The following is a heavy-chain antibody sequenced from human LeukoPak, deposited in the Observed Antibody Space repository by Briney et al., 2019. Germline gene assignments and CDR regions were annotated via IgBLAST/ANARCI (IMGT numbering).Heavy chain of an antibody. V-gene: IGHV3-74*01. CDR2: TNSDGSST. CDR3: ARDPYGSGSF. CDR1: GFTFSSYW. D-gene: IGHD3-10*01. J-gene: IGHJ4*02. Sequence: PGGSLRLSCAASGFTFSSYWMHWVRQAPGKGLVWVSRTNSDGSSTSYADSVKGRFTISRDNAKNTLYLQTNSLRAEDTAVYYCARDPYGSGSFWGQGTLVTVSS.